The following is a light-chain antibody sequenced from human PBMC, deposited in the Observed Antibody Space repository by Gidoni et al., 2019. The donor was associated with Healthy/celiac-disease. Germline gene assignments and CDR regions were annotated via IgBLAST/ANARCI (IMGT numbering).Light chain of an antibody. Sequence: IQLPQSPSPLSASVGERVTIPCRASQSISSWLAWYQQKPGKAPKLLIYKASSLESGVPSRFSGSGSGTEFTLTISSLQPDDFATYYCQQYNSYPFTFGPGTKVDIK. J-gene: IGKJ3*01. CDR3: QQYNSYPFT. CDR1: QSISSW. V-gene: IGKV1-5*03. CDR2: KAS.